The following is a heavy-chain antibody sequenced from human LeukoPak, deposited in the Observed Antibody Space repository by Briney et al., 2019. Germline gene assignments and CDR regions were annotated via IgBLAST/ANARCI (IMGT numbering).Heavy chain of an antibody. V-gene: IGHV3-11*01. J-gene: IGHJ6*04. CDR2: ISRSGSTK. CDR3: ARRDYLDV. CDR1: GFTFSDYN. Sequence: PGGSLRLSCAASGFTFSDYNMRWIRQAPGKGLEWVSSISRSGSTKYYADSVKGRFTISRDNAKNSLFLQMNSLGAEDTAVYFCARRDYLDVWGKGTTVIVSS. D-gene: IGHD3-22*01.